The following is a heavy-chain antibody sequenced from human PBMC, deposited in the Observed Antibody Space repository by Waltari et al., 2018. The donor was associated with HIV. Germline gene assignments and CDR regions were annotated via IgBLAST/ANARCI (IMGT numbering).Heavy chain of an antibody. J-gene: IGHJ4*02. CDR1: GFTFSDSA. Sequence: VQLVESGGGLVQPGGSLKLSCAASGFTFSDSAVHWVRQASGKGLEWVGHIRTKPYTFATIYAESVKCRFTFSRDDSKNTAYLEMDSLKTEDTAMYYCTTAPGGDYWGQGTLVTVSS. D-gene: IGHD3-16*01. CDR2: IRTKPYTFAT. V-gene: IGHV3-73*02. CDR3: TTAPGGDY.